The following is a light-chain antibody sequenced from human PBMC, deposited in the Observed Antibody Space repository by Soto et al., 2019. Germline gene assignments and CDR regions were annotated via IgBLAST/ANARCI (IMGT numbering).Light chain of an antibody. CDR3: QSYDSTLSGLYV. CDR2: GNN. Sequence: QSVLTQPPSMSGAPGQRVTISCTGTSANIGAGYDVHWYQQLPGMAPKLLIYGNNKRPSGVPDRFSGSKSGTSASLANTGLQAEDEADYYCQSYDSTLSGLYVLGTGTKLTVL. J-gene: IGLJ1*01. V-gene: IGLV1-40*01. CDR1: SANIGAGYD.